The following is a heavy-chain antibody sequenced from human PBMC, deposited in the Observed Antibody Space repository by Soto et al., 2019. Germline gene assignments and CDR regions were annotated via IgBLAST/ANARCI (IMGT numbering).Heavy chain of an antibody. D-gene: IGHD4-17*01. CDR1: GFTIRSYS. J-gene: IGHJ4*02. CDR3: AXAQLDYGDSVGDFDY. V-gene: IGHV3-48*02. CDR2: ISSSSSTI. Sequence: GGLLRLSCAASGFTIRSYSMHWVRQATGKGLEWVSYISSSSSTIYYADSVKGRFTISRDNAKNSLYLQMNSLRDEDTAVYYCAXAQLDYGDSVGDFDYWGQGTLVTVSS.